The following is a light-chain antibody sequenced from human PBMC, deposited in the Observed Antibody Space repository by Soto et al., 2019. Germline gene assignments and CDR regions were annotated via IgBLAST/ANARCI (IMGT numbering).Light chain of an antibody. CDR1: SSDVGSYNF. CDR3: SSYTTSSTVV. Sequence: QSALTQPASVSGSTGQSITISCTGTSSDVGSYNFVSWYQQHPGKAPKLMLYDVSERPSGVSNRFSGSKSGNTASLSISGFQAEDEADYYCSSYTTSSTVVFGGGTKLTVL. V-gene: IGLV2-14*03. J-gene: IGLJ2*01. CDR2: DVS.